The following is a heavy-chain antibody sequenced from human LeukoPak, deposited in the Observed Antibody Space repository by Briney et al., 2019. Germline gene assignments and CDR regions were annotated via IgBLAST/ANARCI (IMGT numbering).Heavy chain of an antibody. V-gene: IGHV4-39*02. CDR2: ILHSGYT. Sequence: SSETLSLTCTVSGGSLGRSNTYWGWIRQTPGKGLEWLGTILHSGYTYNNPSLKSRVTMSVDSSKNQFSLSLSSVTAADTAVYFCARDRGGGGYHYMDVWGKGATVIVSS. J-gene: IGHJ6*03. D-gene: IGHD2-21*01. CDR1: GGSLGRSNTY. CDR3: ARDRGGGGYHYMDV.